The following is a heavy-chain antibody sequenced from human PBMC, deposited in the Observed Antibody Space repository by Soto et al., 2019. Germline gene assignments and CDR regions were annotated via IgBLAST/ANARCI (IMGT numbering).Heavy chain of an antibody. J-gene: IGHJ6*02. Sequence: EVQLVESGGGLVKPGGSLRLSCAASGFTFSNAWMSWVRQAPGKGLEWLGRIKSRTDGSTTDYVASVKGRFTISRDDSKNTLYLHMNSLKTEDTAVYFCTTESQDSRTYYYYGMDFFGQGTTVTFSS. CDR2: IKSRTDGSTT. V-gene: IGHV3-15*01. D-gene: IGHD2-15*01. CDR3: TTESQDSRTYYYYGMDF. CDR1: GFTFSNAW.